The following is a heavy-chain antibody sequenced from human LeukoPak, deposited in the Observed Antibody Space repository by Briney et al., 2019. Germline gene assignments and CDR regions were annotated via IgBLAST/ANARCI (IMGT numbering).Heavy chain of an antibody. Sequence: GASVTVSFTASGSTITNNYMHLVRQAPGQGLEWMGVINPSGTGTSYAQKFQGRITMSRDTSTSTVYMELSSLRSEDTAFYYCATDHSMANTAWWFDPWGQGTLVTVSS. J-gene: IGHJ5*02. V-gene: IGHV1-46*01. CDR3: ATDHSMANTAWWFDP. CDR2: INPSGTGT. CDR1: GSTITNNY. D-gene: IGHD5-24*01.